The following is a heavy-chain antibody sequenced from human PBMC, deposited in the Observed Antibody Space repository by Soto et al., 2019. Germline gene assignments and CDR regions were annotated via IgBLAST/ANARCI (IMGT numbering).Heavy chain of an antibody. J-gene: IGHJ6*02. CDR2: TYYRSKWYN. CDR1: GDSVSSNSAA. CDR3: ASRLTMVGGGGATMDV. D-gene: IGHD3-10*01. V-gene: IGHV6-1*01. Sequence: PSQTLSLTCAISGDSVSSNSAAWNWIRQSPSRGLEWLGRTYYRSKWYNDYAVSVKSRITINPDTSKNQFSLQLNSVTPEDTAVYYCASRLTMVGGGGATMDVWGQGTTVTVS.